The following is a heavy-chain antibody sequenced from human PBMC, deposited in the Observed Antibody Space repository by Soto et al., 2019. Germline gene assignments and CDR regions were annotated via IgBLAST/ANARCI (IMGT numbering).Heavy chain of an antibody. V-gene: IGHV1-2*06. CDR2: MNLDTGGT. D-gene: IGHD5-18*01. J-gene: IGHJ4*02. Sequence: ASVKVSCKTSGYRFTAYYIHWVRQAPGQGLEWMGRMNLDTGGTTYAQKFQGRVTMTRDTSISTAYMELSSLKSDDTAMYYCARDGNFAFLGYSFAFDFWGQGTLVTVSS. CDR1: GYRFTAYY. CDR3: ARDGNFAFLGYSFAFDF.